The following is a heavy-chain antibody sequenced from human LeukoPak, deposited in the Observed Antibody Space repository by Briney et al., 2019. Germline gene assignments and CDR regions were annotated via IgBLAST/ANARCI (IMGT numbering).Heavy chain of an antibody. V-gene: IGHV5-51*01. CDR2: IYPGDSDT. D-gene: IGHD5-18*01. J-gene: IGHJ4*02. CDR3: ATGYNYGSNYFDY. Sequence: GESLKISCKGSGYRFTSCWIGWVRQMPGKGLEWMGIIYPGDSDTRYSPSFQGQVTISADKSITTAYLQWSSLKASDTAMYYCATGYNYGSNYFDYWGQGTLVTVSS. CDR1: GYRFTSCW.